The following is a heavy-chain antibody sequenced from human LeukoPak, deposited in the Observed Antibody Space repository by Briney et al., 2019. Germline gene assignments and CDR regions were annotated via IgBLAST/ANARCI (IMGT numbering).Heavy chain of an antibody. CDR2: IYHSGST. CDR3: AREPFGSYVDY. CDR1: GGSISSGGYY. Sequence: SETLSLTCTVSGGSISSGGYYWSWIRQPPGKGLEWIGYIYHSGSTNYNPSLKSRVTISVDTSKNQFSLKLSSVTAADTAVYYCAREPFGSYVDYWGQGTLVTVSS. V-gene: IGHV4-61*08. D-gene: IGHD1-26*01. J-gene: IGHJ4*02.